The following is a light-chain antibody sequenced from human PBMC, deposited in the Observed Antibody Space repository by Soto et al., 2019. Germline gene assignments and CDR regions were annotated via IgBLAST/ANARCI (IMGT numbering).Light chain of an antibody. CDR1: QSISSW. CDR3: QQYNSYPWT. Sequence: DIPMTQSPSTLSASVGDRVTITCRASQSISSWLAWYQQKPGKAPKLLIYDASSLESGVPSRFGGSGSGTEFTLTISSLQPDDFATYYCQQYNSYPWTFGQGTKVEIK. V-gene: IGKV1-5*01. CDR2: DAS. J-gene: IGKJ1*01.